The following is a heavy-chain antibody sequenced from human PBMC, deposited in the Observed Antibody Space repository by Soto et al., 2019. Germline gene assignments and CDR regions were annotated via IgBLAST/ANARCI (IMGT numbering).Heavy chain of an antibody. Sequence: EVQLLESGGGLVQPGGSLRLSCAASGFTFSSYAMSWVRQAPGKGLEWVSAISGSGGSTYYADSVKGRFTISRDKSKNTLYLQMNSLRAEDTAVYYCAKDRPPSYCSSTSCYRYAGVHFDYWGQGTLVTVSS. J-gene: IGHJ4*02. CDR1: GFTFSSYA. CDR2: ISGSGGST. CDR3: AKDRPPSYCSSTSCYRYAGVHFDY. V-gene: IGHV3-23*01. D-gene: IGHD2-2*01.